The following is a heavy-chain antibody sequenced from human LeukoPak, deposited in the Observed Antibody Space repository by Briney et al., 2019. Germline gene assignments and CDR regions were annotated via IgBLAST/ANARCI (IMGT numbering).Heavy chain of an antibody. CDR2: IYYSGST. D-gene: IGHD1-26*01. J-gene: IGHJ2*01. CDR3: ARRGANSGSYSHFDL. CDR1: GGSITSYY. V-gene: IGHV4-59*01. Sequence: SETLSLTCTVSGGSITSYYWSWIRQPPGKGLEWIGYIYYSGSTNYNPSLKSRVTISVDTSRIQFSLKLSSVTAADTAVYYCARRGANSGSYSHFDLWGRGTLVTVSS.